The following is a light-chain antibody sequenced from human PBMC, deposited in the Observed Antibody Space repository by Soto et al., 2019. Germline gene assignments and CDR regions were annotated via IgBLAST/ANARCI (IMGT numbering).Light chain of an antibody. CDR1: QSVSSN. CDR3: QQYNSWLT. V-gene: IGKV3-15*01. Sequence: EIGMTQSLATLSVSPGERATLSCRASQSVSSNLAWYQQKPGQAPRLLIYGASTRATGIPARFSGSGSGTEFTLTISSLQSEDFAVYYCQQYNSWLTFGQGTKV. J-gene: IGKJ1*01. CDR2: GAS.